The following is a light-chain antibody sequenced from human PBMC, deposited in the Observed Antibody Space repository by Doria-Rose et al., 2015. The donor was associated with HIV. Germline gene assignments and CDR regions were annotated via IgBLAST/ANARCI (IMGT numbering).Light chain of an antibody. CDR2: DGS. CDR1: QSFSSTY. J-gene: IGKJ1*01. Sequence: EIVLTQSPGTLSLSPGERATLSCRAIQSFSSTYLAWYQQKPGQAHSLLIYDGSTRATGIPDRFSASGSGTDFTLTINRLEPEDIALYYCHQYGTSWTFGQGTKVEI. CDR3: HQYGTSWT. V-gene: IGKV3-20*01.